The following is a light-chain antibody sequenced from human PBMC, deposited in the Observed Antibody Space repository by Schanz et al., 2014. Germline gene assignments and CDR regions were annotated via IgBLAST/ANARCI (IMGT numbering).Light chain of an antibody. CDR3: QSFDSSLTL. CDR1: SSNIGAGYD. J-gene: IGLJ2*01. CDR2: GNT. Sequence: QSVLTQPPSVSGAPGQRVTISCTGSSSNIGAGYDVHWYQQLPGTAPKLVIFGNTNRPSGVPDRFSGSKSGTSASLAIAGLQAEDEAVYYCQSFDSSLTLFSGGTKVTVL. V-gene: IGLV1-40*01.